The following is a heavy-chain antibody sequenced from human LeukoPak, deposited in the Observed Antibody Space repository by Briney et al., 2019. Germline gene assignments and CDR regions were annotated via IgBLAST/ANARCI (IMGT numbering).Heavy chain of an antibody. Sequence: GGSLRLSCAASGFTISDYYMSWIRQAPGEGLEWVSYISSSGSTIYYADSVKGRFTISRDNAKNSLYLQMNSLRAEDTAVYYCARDSDGYSSSWYYFDYWGQGTLVTVSS. CDR1: GFTISDYY. D-gene: IGHD6-13*01. CDR2: ISSSGSTI. J-gene: IGHJ4*02. V-gene: IGHV3-11*01. CDR3: ARDSDGYSSSWYYFDY.